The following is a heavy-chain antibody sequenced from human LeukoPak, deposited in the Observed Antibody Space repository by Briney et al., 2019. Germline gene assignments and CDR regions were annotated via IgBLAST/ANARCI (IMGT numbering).Heavy chain of an antibody. J-gene: IGHJ3*02. CDR2: IYYSGST. Sequence: PSETLSLTCTVSGGSISSYYWSWIRQPPGKGLEWIGYIYYSGSTNYNPSLKSRVTISVDTSKNQFSLKLSSVTAADTAVYYCARPTYYYDSSGYYQHAFDIWGQGTMVTVSS. CDR3: ARPTYYYDSSGYYQHAFDI. CDR1: GGSISSYY. D-gene: IGHD3-22*01. V-gene: IGHV4-59*08.